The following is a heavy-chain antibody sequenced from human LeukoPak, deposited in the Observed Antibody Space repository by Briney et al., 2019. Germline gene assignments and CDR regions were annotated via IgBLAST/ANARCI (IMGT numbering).Heavy chain of an antibody. J-gene: IGHJ5*02. CDR2: ISGNGGFT. V-gene: IGHV3-64*01. Sequence: SGGSLRLSCAASGFTFSSYAIHWVRQAPGKGLEYVSGISGNGGFTYYARSVKGRFTISRDNSKNTLYLQMGSLRTEDTAVYYCARDGRGYSYGYNWFDPWGQGTLVTVSS. CDR1: GFTFSSYA. D-gene: IGHD5-18*01. CDR3: ARDGRGYSYGYNWFDP.